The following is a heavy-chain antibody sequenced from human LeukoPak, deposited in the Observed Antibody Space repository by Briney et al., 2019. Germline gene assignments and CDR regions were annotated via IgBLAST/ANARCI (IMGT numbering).Heavy chain of an antibody. J-gene: IGHJ4*02. D-gene: IGHD3-22*01. CDR1: GYTFTSYG. CDR3: ATTMTKGFFSEF. V-gene: IGHV1-18*01. Sequence: GASVKVSCKTSGYTFTSYGITWVRQAPGQGLEWMGWISAYNGVTKYSQKFQDRVTMTTDQPTSTAYLELWSLRSDDTAVYYCATTMTKGFFSEFWGQGALVTVS. CDR2: ISAYNGVT.